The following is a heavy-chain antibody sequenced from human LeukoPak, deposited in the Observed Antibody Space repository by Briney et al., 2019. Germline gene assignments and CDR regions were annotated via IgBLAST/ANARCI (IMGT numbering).Heavy chain of an antibody. CDR1: GFTFSSYA. D-gene: IGHD4-17*01. CDR3: AKGPQMTTVSWFDY. Sequence: GGSLRLSCVASGFTFSSYAMSWVRQAPGKGLEWVSAISGSGGSTYYADSVKGRFTISRDNSKNTLYLQMNSLRAEDTAVYYCAKGPQMTTVSWFDYWGQGTLVTVSS. V-gene: IGHV3-23*01. CDR2: ISGSGGST. J-gene: IGHJ4*02.